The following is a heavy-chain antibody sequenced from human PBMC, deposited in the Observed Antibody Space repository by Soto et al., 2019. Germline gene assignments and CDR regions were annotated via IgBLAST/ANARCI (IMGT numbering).Heavy chain of an antibody. Sequence: GGSLTLSCAASGVTLTSYAMTLVRQVPGEGLQQVSSISKSGDSTYYADSVKGRFSTSRDNSKNTLYLQMNSLGAEDTAIYYCAKGSLGFDYWGQGTLVTVSS. CDR2: ISKSGDST. J-gene: IGHJ4*02. V-gene: IGHV3-23*01. CDR1: GVTLTSYA. CDR3: AKGSLGFDY.